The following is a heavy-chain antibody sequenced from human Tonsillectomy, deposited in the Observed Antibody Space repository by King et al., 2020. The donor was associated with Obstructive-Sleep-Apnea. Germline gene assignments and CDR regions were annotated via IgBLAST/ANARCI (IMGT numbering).Heavy chain of an antibody. D-gene: IGHD3-22*01. CDR3: ARVARMIDPFDP. V-gene: IGHV4-4*02. J-gene: IGHJ5*02. Sequence: VQLQESGPGLVKPSGTLSLTCAVSGGSISSSNWWSWVRQPPGKGLEWIGEIYHIGSTNYNPSIKSRVTISVVKSKNQFSLKLSSVTAADTAVYYCARVARMIDPFDPWGQGTLVTVSS. CDR2: IYHIGST. CDR1: GGSISSSNW.